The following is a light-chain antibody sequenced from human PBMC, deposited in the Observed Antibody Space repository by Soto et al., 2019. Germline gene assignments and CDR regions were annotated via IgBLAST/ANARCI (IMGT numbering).Light chain of an antibody. J-gene: IGKJ4*02. CDR1: QSVSSY. CDR2: DAV. Sequence: EIVLTQSPATLSLSPGERATLSCRASQSVSSYLAWYQQKPGQAPRLLIYDAVIRATGIPARFSGSGSGTAFKPTISSLEPEDLSIYYCQQRSTWLTFGGGTKVE. CDR3: QQRSTWLT. V-gene: IGKV3-11*01.